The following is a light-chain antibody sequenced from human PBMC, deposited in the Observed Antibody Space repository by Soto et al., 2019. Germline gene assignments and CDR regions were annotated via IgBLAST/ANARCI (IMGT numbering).Light chain of an antibody. CDR1: SSDVGGYKY. V-gene: IGLV2-14*03. CDR2: DVS. Sequence: ALTQPASVSGSPGQSITISCTGTSSDVGGYKYVSWYQQYPGKAPKLMIYDVSNRPSGVSNRFSGSKSGNTASLTISGLQAEDEADYYCSSYTSSSSYVFGTGTKLTVL. CDR3: SSYTSSSSYV. J-gene: IGLJ1*01.